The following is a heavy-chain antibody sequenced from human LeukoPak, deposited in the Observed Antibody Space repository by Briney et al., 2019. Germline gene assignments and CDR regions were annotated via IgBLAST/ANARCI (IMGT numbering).Heavy chain of an antibody. CDR1: GGSISNYY. Sequence: SETLSLTCTVSGGSISNYYWSWIRQPPGKGLEWIGYIYHTGSANYNPSLKSGVTLSVDTSKNQFSLRLKSVNAVDTAVYYCARGRHCSGGGCYSVFDYWGKGTLVTVSS. V-gene: IGHV4-59*01. CDR2: IYHTGSA. J-gene: IGHJ4*02. CDR3: ARGRHCSGGGCYSVFDY. D-gene: IGHD2-15*01.